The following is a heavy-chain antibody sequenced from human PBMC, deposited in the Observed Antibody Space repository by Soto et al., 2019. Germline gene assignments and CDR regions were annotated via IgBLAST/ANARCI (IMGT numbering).Heavy chain of an antibody. CDR1: GGTFGSHG. Sequence: ASVKVSCKASGGTFGSHGIAWVRQAPGQGLEWMGGLIAMLGTPTYARKVQGRATITADESLTSSYLELRSLRSEDTAVYFCASGAMANFDYWGQGTVVTVSS. CDR2: LIAMLGTP. CDR3: ASGAMANFDY. D-gene: IGHD5-18*01. V-gene: IGHV1-69*13. J-gene: IGHJ4*02.